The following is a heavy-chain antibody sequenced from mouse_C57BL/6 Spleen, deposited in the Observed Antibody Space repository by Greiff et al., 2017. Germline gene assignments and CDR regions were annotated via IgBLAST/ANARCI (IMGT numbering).Heavy chain of an antibody. CDR1: GFTFSSYG. J-gene: IGHJ2*01. CDR3: ARGGDGDFDY. D-gene: IGHD2-13*01. V-gene: IGHV5-6*02. Sequence: DVKLVESGGDLVKPGGSLKLSCAASGFTFSSYGMSWVRRTPDKRLEWVATISSGGSYTYYPDSVKGRFIISRDNAKNTLYLQMSSLKSEDTAMYYCARGGDGDFDYWGQGTTLTVSS. CDR2: ISSGGSYT.